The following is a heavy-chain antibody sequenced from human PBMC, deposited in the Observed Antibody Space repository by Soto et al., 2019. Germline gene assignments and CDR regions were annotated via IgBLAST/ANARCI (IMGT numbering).Heavy chain of an antibody. CDR2: IYYSGRS. Sequence: LSLTCTVSGESISSSSFYWGVIRQAPGKGLEWIGSIYYSGRSYYNPSLKSRVSISIDTSKSQFSLKLNSVSAADTAVYYCARQRTTVVTQAYFDYWGQGALVTVSS. CDR3: ARQRTTVVTQAYFDY. CDR1: GESISSSSFY. D-gene: IGHD4-4*01. V-gene: IGHV4-39*01. J-gene: IGHJ4*02.